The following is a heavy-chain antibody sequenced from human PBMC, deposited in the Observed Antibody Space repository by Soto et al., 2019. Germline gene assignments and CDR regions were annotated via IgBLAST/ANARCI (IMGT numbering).Heavy chain of an antibody. V-gene: IGHV1-69*13. Sequence: ASVKVSCKASGGTFSSYAISWVRQAPGQGLEWMGGIIPIFGTANYAQKFQGRVTITADESTSTAYMELSSLRSEDTAVYYCARDGNYEYYGMDVWGHGTTVTVSS. CDR1: GGTFSSYA. J-gene: IGHJ6*02. D-gene: IGHD1-26*01. CDR3: ARDGNYEYYGMDV. CDR2: IIPIFGTA.